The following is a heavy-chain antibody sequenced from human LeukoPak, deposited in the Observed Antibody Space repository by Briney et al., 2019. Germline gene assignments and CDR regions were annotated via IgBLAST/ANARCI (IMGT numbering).Heavy chain of an antibody. CDR3: VREARIAGRGFFDF. Sequence: GGSLRLSCVASGFTFSSYEMHWVRQAPGKGLEWLSNIYTSATIIYYADSVKGRFTISRDNAKNSLYLQMNSLRADDTAVYFCVREARIAGRGFFDFWGQGSLVTVSS. D-gene: IGHD6-13*01. J-gene: IGHJ4*02. CDR1: GFTFSSYE. V-gene: IGHV3-48*03. CDR2: IYTSATII.